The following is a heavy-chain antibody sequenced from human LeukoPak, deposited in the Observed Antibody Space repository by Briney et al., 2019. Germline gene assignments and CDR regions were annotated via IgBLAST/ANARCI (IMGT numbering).Heavy chain of an antibody. CDR2: ISSSGTST. D-gene: IGHD1-26*01. V-gene: IGHV3-23*01. J-gene: IGHJ3*02. CDR3: AKDDPSGNDAFDI. Sequence: GGSLRLPCAASGFSFSSAAMTWVRQAPGKGLEWVSGISSSGTSTNYADSVKGRFTISRDNSKNTLYLQMNRLRAEDTAVYYCAKDDPSGNDAFDIWGQGTMVTVSS. CDR1: GFSFSSAA.